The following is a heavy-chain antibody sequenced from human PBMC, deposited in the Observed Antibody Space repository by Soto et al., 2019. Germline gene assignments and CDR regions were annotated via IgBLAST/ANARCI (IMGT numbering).Heavy chain of an antibody. D-gene: IGHD1-26*01. CDR2: ISGSGGST. CDR1: GFTFSSYA. CDR3: AKGGIIVGATNLSY. V-gene: IGHV3-23*01. J-gene: IGHJ4*02. Sequence: PVGSLRLSCAASGFTFSSYAMSWVRQAPGKGLEWVSAISGSGGSTYYADSVKGRFTISRDNSKNTLYLQMNSLRAEDTAVYYCAKGGIIVGATNLSYWGQGTLVTVSS.